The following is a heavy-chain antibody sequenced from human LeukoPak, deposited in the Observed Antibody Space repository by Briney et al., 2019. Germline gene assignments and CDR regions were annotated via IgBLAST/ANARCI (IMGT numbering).Heavy chain of an antibody. CDR1: GYTFTGYD. Sequence: ASVKFSCKASGYTFTGYDINWVRQATGRGLEWMAWMNHNSGNTGYAQKFQGRVTMTRNTSISTAYMELSSLRSEDTAVYYCASAFSEAYYYDSTGYYREEGFDYWGQGTLVTVSS. J-gene: IGHJ4*02. D-gene: IGHD3-22*01. CDR2: MNHNSGNT. V-gene: IGHV1-8*01. CDR3: ASAFSEAYYYDSTGYYREEGFDY.